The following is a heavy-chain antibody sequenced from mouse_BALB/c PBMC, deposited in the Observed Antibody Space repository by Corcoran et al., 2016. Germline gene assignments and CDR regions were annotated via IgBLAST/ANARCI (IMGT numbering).Heavy chain of an antibody. CDR2: IDPENGNT. CDR1: GFNIKDYY. D-gene: IGHD2-3*01. Sequence: VQLQQSGAELVTSGSAVKLSCKAAGFNIKDYYMQWVKQRPEQGLEWIGWIDPENGNTIYDPKFQGKASITADTSSNTAYLQLSSLTSEDTAVYYCASDGYYWGQGTTLTVSS. V-gene: IGHV14-1*02. CDR3: ASDGYY. J-gene: IGHJ2*01.